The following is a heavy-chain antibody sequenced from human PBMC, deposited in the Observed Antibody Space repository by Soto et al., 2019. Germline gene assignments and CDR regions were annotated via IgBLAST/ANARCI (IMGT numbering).Heavy chain of an antibody. J-gene: IGHJ4*02. CDR2: ISGSGGST. CDR3: AKGHQSSSWPFDY. Sequence: VGSLRLSCAASGFTFSSYAMSWVRQAPGKGLEWVSAISGSGGSTYYADSVKGRFTISRDNSKNTLYLQMNSLRAEDTAVYYCAKGHQSSSWPFDYWGQGTLVTVSS. V-gene: IGHV3-23*01. CDR1: GFTFSSYA. D-gene: IGHD6-13*01.